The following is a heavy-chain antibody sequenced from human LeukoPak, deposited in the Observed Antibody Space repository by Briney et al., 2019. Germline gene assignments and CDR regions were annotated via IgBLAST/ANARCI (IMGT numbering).Heavy chain of an antibody. V-gene: IGHV4-59*01. Sequence: PSETLSLTCTVSGGSMSNFYWSWIRQFPGKGLEWIGYIYYSGGTNYNPSLNSRVTISLDTSKTQFSLKLRSVTAADTAVYYCARGDYGDFVYWGQGTLVTVSA. CDR1: GGSMSNFY. CDR3: ARGDYGDFVY. J-gene: IGHJ4*02. D-gene: IGHD4/OR15-4a*01. CDR2: IYYSGGT.